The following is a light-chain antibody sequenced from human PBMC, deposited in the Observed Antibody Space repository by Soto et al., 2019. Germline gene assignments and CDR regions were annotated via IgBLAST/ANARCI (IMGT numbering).Light chain of an antibody. V-gene: IGKV3D-15*01. CDR2: GET. CDR1: QSVSSN. CDR3: QQYNSYLRT. Sequence: VMTPSPATLSVSTRENANLSSRASQSVSSNLAWYQQKPGQAPRLLIYGETFRATGIPDRFSGSGSGTEFTLTISSLQPDDFATYYCQQYNSYLRTFGQGTKVDIK. J-gene: IGKJ1*01.